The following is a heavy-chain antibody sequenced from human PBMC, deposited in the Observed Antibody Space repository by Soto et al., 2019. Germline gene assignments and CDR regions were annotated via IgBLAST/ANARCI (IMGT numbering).Heavy chain of an antibody. V-gene: IGHV3-49*04. CDR1: GFTFGDYA. Sequence: HPGGSLRLSCTASGFTFGDYAMSWVRQAPGKGLEWVGFIRSKAXGXTTEYAASVRGRFTISRDDYKSIAYLEMNSLKTEDTAVHYCVRCRGGGYYGMDVWGQGTTVTVSS. CDR3: VRCRGGGYYGMDV. J-gene: IGHJ6*02. D-gene: IGHD4-17*01. CDR2: IRSKAXGXTT.